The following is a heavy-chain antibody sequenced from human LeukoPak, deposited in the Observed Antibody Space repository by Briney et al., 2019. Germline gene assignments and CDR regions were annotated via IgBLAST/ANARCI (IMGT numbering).Heavy chain of an antibody. Sequence: SETLSLTCAVYGGSFSGYYWSWIRQPPGKGLEWIGYIYYSGSTNYNPSLKSRVTISVDTSKNQFSLKLSSVTAADTAVYYCARDLRLDYGCSYGYGAFDIWGQGTMVTVSS. CDR1: GGSFSGYY. CDR3: ARDLRLDYGCSYGYGAFDI. CDR2: IYYSGST. J-gene: IGHJ3*02. D-gene: IGHD5-18*01. V-gene: IGHV4-59*01.